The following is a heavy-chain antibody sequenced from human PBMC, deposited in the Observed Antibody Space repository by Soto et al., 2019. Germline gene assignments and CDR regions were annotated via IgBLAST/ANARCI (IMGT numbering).Heavy chain of an antibody. Sequence: SETLSLTCTVSGGSITSEGYYWSWIRQLPGKGLEWIGYIYYSGSILYNPFLKSRASISAHSSKKQFSLKLSSVTAADTAVYYCDRSRLWEQHFVSWDGGPPVTV. CDR2: IYYSGSI. CDR3: DRSRLWEQHFVS. CDR1: GGSITSEGYY. V-gene: IGHV4-31*03. D-gene: IGHD1-26*01. J-gene: IGHJ4*02.